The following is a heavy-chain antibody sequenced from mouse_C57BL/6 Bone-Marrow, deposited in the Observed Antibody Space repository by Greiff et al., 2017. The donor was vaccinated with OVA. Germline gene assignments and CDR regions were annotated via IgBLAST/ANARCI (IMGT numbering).Heavy chain of an antibody. CDR1: GYAFTNYL. CDR3: ARGTTVVPYYFDY. CDR2: INPGSGGT. V-gene: IGHV1-54*01. Sequence: VQLVESGAELVRPGTSVKVSCKASGYAFTNYLIEWVKQRPGQGLEWIGVINPGSGGTNYNEKFKGKATLTADKSSSTAYMQLSSLTSEDSAVYFCARGTTVVPYYFDYWGQGTTLTVSS. D-gene: IGHD1-1*01. J-gene: IGHJ2*01.